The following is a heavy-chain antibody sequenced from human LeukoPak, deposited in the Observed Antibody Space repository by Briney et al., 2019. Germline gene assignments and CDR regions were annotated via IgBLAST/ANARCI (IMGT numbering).Heavy chain of an antibody. D-gene: IGHD5-12*01. J-gene: IGHJ4*02. CDR1: GFTFSTSW. CDR2: IKKDGSET. CDR3: ARGRYSGTTYYFDY. Sequence: PGGSLRLSCAASGFTFSTSWMSWVRQVPGKGLEWVANIKKDGSETYYVDSVKGRFTISRDNAKNSLYLQINSLRAEDTAMYYCARGRYSGTTYYFDYWGQGTLVTVSS. V-gene: IGHV3-7*03.